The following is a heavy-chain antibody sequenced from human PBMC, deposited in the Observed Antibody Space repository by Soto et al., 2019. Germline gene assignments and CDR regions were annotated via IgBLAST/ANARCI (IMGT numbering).Heavy chain of an antibody. CDR3: ARGEISYYYGSGSYFRPYYGMDV. D-gene: IGHD3-10*01. V-gene: IGHV1-2*04. CDR1: GYTFTGYY. Sequence: ASVKVSCKASGYTFTGYYMHWVRQAPGQGLEWMGWINPNSGGTNYAQKFQGWVTMTRDTSISTAYMELSRLRSDDTAVYYCARGEISYYYGSGSYFRPYYGMDVWGQGTTVTVSS. J-gene: IGHJ6*02. CDR2: INPNSGGT.